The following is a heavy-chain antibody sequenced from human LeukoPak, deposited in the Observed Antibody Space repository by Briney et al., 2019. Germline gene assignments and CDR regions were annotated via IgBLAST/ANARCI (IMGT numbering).Heavy chain of an antibody. Sequence: GGSLRLSCAASGFTFSSYWVSWVRQAPGKGLEWVANIKQDGSEKYYVDSVKGRFTISRDNAKNSLYLQMSSPRAEDTAVYYCARDRYSGYDWEGNYWGQGTLVTVSS. J-gene: IGHJ4*02. CDR1: GFTFSSYW. CDR2: IKQDGSEK. CDR3: ARDRYSGYDWEGNY. V-gene: IGHV3-7*01. D-gene: IGHD5-12*01.